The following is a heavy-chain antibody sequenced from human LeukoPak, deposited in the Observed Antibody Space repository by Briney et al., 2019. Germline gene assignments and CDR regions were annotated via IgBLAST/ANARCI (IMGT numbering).Heavy chain of an antibody. CDR1: GDSISNYY. D-gene: IGHD3-22*01. CDR2: IYASGSS. Sequence: SETLSLTCTVSGDSISNYYWSWVRQPAGKGLEWIGRIYASGSSNYNPSLKSRITMSVDTSKNQFSLKLSSVTAADTAVYYCARCLNTYYYDNSGYSPEHYCMDVWGKGTTVIVSS. J-gene: IGHJ6*03. V-gene: IGHV4-4*07. CDR3: ARCLNTYYYDNSGYSPEHYCMDV.